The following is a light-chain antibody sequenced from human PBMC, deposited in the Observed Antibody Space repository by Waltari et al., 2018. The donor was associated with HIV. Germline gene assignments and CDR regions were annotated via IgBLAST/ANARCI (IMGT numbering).Light chain of an antibody. CDR3: ASWDDSLNGYV. V-gene: IGLV2-8*01. CDR1: SSDVGDYNY. J-gene: IGLJ1*01. Sequence: QSALTQPPSASGSPGQSVTISCTGTSSDVGDYNYVSWYQQHPGKAPKLMIYEVSKRPSGVPARFSGSKSGNTASLTVSGLQSEDEAHYYCASWDDSLNGYVFGTGTKVTVL. CDR2: EVS.